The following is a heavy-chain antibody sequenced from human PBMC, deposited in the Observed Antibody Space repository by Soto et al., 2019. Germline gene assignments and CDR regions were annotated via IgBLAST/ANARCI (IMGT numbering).Heavy chain of an antibody. V-gene: IGHV3-30-3*01. CDR2: ISYDGSNK. D-gene: IGHD5-18*01. Sequence: QVQLVESGGGVVQPGRSLRLSCAASGFTFSSYAMHWVRQAPGKGLEWVAVISYDGSNKYYADSVKGRFTISRDNSKNTLYLQKNSLRAEDPAVYYCARGGYSYGPNVGLGLDYWGQGTLVTVSS. J-gene: IGHJ4*02. CDR1: GFTFSSYA. CDR3: ARGGYSYGPNVGLGLDY.